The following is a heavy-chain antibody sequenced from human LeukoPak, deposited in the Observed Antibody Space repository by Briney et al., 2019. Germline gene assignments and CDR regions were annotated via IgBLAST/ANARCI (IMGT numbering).Heavy chain of an antibody. J-gene: IGHJ4*02. V-gene: IGHV4-4*07. CDR2: IYTGGST. D-gene: IGHD6-19*01. Sequence: SETLSLTCTVSGGSISSYYWSWIRQPAGKGPEWIGRIYTGGSTNYNPSLKSRVTMSVDTSKNQFSLKLSSVTAADTAVYYCASSYDIAVAGYYFDYWGQGTLVTVSS. CDR1: GGSISSYY. CDR3: ASSYDIAVAGYYFDY.